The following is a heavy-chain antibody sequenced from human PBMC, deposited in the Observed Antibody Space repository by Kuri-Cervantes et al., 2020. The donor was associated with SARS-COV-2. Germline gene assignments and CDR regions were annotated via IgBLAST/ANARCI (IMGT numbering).Heavy chain of an antibody. V-gene: IGHV3-30-3*01. CDR2: ISYEGSVK. CDR1: GFLFSASA. Sequence: GESLKISCEVSGFLFSASAIHWVRQAPGKGLEWVAVISYEGSVKYYADSVKGRFTISRDNAKNSLYLQMSSLRAEDTAVYYCARDLRLGKSLDYWGQGTLVTVSS. J-gene: IGHJ4*02. CDR3: ARDLRLGKSLDY. D-gene: IGHD7-27*01.